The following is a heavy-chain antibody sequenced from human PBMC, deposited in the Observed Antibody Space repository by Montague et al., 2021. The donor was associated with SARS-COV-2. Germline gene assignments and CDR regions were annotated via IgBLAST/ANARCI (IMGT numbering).Heavy chain of an antibody. D-gene: IGHD6-13*01. CDR2: IYYSGST. Sequence: SETLSLTCTVSGGSISSSSYYWGWIRQPPGKGLEWIGSIYYSGSTYYNPSLKSRVTISVDTSKNRFSLKLSSVTAADTAVYYCARKEMKYSSIWSTGGNWFDPWGQGTLVTVSS. V-gene: IGHV4-39*01. J-gene: IGHJ5*02. CDR1: GGSISSSSYY. CDR3: ARKEMKYSSIWSTGGNWFDP.